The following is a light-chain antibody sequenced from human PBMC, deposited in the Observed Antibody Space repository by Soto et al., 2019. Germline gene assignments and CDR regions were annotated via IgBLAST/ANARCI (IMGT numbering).Light chain of an antibody. J-gene: IGLJ3*02. CDR2: RDS. Sequence: SYELTQPLSVSVALGQTARITCGGNNIGSKDVHWYQQKPGQAPVLVIYRDSNRPSGIPERFSGSNSGNTATLTISRAQAGDEADYYCQVWDSSTARVFGGGTQLTLL. V-gene: IGLV3-9*01. CDR3: QVWDSSTARV. CDR1: NIGSKD.